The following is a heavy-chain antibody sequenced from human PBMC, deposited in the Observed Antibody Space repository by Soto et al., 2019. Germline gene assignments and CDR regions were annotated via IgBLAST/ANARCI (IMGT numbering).Heavy chain of an antibody. Sequence: QVQLVESGGGVVQPGRSLRLSCAASGFTFSSYGMHWVRQAPGKGLEWVAVIWYDGSNKYYADSVKGRFTISRDNSKNTLYLQMNSLRAEDTAVYYGARGAAGTAYYFDYWGQGTLVTVSS. CDR2: IWYDGSNK. V-gene: IGHV3-33*01. CDR1: GFTFSSYG. CDR3: ARGAAGTAYYFDY. D-gene: IGHD6-13*01. J-gene: IGHJ4*02.